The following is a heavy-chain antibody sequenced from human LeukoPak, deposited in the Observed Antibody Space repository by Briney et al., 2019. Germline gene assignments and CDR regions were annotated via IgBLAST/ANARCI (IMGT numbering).Heavy chain of an antibody. CDR1: GFTFASHA. V-gene: IGHV3-23*01. Sequence: GGSLRLSCAASGFTFASHAMTWVRQAPGKGLEWVSSISATDGSTYYAGSVRGRFTISRDNSKNTLFLQMNSLGAEDTALYYCVACASASCYGDRFDPWGQETLVTVSS. CDR2: ISATDGST. CDR3: VACASASCYGDRFDP. D-gene: IGHD2-2*01. J-gene: IGHJ5*02.